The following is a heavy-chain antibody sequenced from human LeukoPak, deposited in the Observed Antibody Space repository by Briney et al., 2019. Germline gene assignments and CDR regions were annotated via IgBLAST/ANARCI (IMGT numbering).Heavy chain of an antibody. Sequence: PSETLSLTCAVYGGAFSGYYWSWVRQPPGKGLEWIGEINHSGSPNYNPSLKSRVTISVDTSKKQFSLKLSSVTAPDTAVYYCARGSDGSGNSYRNWFDPWGQGTRVTVSS. CDR2: INHSGSP. CDR1: GGAFSGYY. J-gene: IGHJ5*02. V-gene: IGHV4-34*01. D-gene: IGHD3-10*01. CDR3: ARGSDGSGNSYRNWFDP.